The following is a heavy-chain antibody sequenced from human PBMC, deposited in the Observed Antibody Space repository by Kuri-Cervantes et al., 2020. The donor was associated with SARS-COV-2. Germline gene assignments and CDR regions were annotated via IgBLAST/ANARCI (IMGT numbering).Heavy chain of an antibody. D-gene: IGHD4-17*01. CDR2: INAGNGNT. V-gene: IGHV1-3*01. Sequence: ASVKVSCKASGYTFTSYAMHWVRQAPGQRLEWMGWINAGNGNTKYSQKFQGRVTITRDTSASTAYMELSSLRSEDTAVYYCARVSRGTVTSSFSEPRYYFDYWGQGTLVTVSS. J-gene: IGHJ4*02. CDR3: ARVSRGTVTSSFSEPRYYFDY. CDR1: GYTFTSYA.